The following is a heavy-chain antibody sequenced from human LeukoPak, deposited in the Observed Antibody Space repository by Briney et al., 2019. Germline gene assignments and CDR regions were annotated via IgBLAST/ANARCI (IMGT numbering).Heavy chain of an antibody. D-gene: IGHD3-10*01. V-gene: IGHV4-59*01. CDR1: GGSISSYY. Sequence: PSETLSLTCTVSGGSISSYYWSWIRQPPGKGLEWIGYIYYSGSTNYNPSLKSRVTILVDTSKNQFSLKLSSVTAADTAVYYCARDGPYGSGSYYDYWGQGTLVTVSS. CDR2: IYYSGST. J-gene: IGHJ4*02. CDR3: ARDGPYGSGSYYDY.